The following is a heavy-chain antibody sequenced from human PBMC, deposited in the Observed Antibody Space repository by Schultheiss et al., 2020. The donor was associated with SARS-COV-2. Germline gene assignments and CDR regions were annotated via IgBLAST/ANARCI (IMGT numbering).Heavy chain of an antibody. D-gene: IGHD2/OR15-2a*01. J-gene: IGHJ4*02. CDR1: GGSISSYY. CDR3: ASSMRRGY. Sequence: SETLSLTCTVSGGSISSYYWSWIRQPPGKGLEWIGYIYYSGSTNYNPSLKSRVTISVDTSKNQFSLKLSSVTAADTAVYYCASSMRRGYWGQGTLVTVSS. CDR2: IYYSGST. V-gene: IGHV4-59*12.